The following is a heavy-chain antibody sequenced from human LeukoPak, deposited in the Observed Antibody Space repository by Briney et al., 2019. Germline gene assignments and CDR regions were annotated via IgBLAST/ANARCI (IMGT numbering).Heavy chain of an antibody. CDR3: ARGTGSSGRTNWFDP. Sequence: SVKVSCKASGGTFSSYAISWVRQAPGQGLEWMGGIIPIFGTANYAQKFQGRVTITTDESTSTAYMELSSLRSEDTAVYYCARGTGSSGRTNWFDPWGQGTLVTVSS. V-gene: IGHV1-69*05. CDR1: GGTFSSYA. J-gene: IGHJ5*02. D-gene: IGHD6-19*01. CDR2: IIPIFGTA.